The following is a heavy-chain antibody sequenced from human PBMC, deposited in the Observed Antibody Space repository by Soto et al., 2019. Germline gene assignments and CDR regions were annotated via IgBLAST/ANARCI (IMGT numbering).Heavy chain of an antibody. V-gene: IGHV4-61*01. CDR3: ARVNGGPYSFDY. D-gene: IGHD2-8*01. J-gene: IGHJ4*02. CDR1: GGSVISGSHY. Sequence: SATLSLTLTVSGGSVISGSHYWTWIRLPPGKGLEWIGYISHRGGTNYNPSLKSRFTISVDTSNDQFSLKLSSVTAADTAVYYRARVNGGPYSFDYWGQGTVVTVSS. CDR2: ISHRGGT.